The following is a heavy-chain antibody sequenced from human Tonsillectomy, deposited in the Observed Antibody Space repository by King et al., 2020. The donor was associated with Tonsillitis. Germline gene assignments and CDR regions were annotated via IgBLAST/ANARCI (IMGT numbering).Heavy chain of an antibody. CDR2: ICPGDSDT. J-gene: IGHJ4*02. D-gene: IGHD3-22*01. CDR3: ARHGYDSSGYPYYFDY. V-gene: IGHV5-51*01. Sequence: EVQLVESGAEVKKPGESMKISCKASGYSFTNYCIGWVRQMPGKGLEWMGIICPGDSDTRYIPSFQGQITFSAHKSSSTAYLQWSSLKASDTAMYYCARHGYDSSGYPYYFDYWGQGALFTVSS. CDR1: GYSFTNYC.